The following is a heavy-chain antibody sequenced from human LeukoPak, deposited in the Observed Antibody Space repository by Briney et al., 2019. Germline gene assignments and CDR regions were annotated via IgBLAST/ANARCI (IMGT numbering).Heavy chain of an antibody. CDR3: ARDGDTVLTRGYYYYMDV. CDR1: GFTFSSYG. D-gene: IGHD4-23*01. Sequence: GGSLRLSCAASGFTFSSYGMHWVRQAPGKGVEWVSSISTSSSYIYYADSVKGRFTLSRDNAKKSLYLQMNSLRAEDTAVYYCARDGDTVLTRGYYYYMDVWGKGTTVTVSS. CDR2: ISTSSSYI. V-gene: IGHV3-21*01. J-gene: IGHJ6*03.